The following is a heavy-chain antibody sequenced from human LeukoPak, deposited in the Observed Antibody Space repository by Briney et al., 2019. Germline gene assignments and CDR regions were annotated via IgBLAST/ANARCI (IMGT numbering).Heavy chain of an antibody. D-gene: IGHD6-19*01. J-gene: IGHJ6*03. Sequence: SVKVSCKASGGTFSSYAISWVRQAPGQGLEWMGGIIPIFGTANYAQKFQGRVTITADESTSTAYMELSSLRSEDTAVYYCASGPNSSGWYDHYYYYMDVWGKGTTVTISS. CDR1: GGTFSSYA. CDR2: IIPIFGTA. V-gene: IGHV1-69*13. CDR3: ASGPNSSGWYDHYYYYMDV.